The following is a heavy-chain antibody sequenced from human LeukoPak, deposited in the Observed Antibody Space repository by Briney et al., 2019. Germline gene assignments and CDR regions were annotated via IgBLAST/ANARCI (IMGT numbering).Heavy chain of an antibody. J-gene: IGHJ4*02. D-gene: IGHD2-15*01. CDR2: ISGSGGST. CDR3: AKDFPDIVVVVAAPEGYYFDY. Sequence: GGALRLSCAASGFTFSSEAMTWVRQAPRKGLEWVSAISGSGGSTYYADSVKGRFTISRDNSKNTLYLQMNGLRAEDTAVYYCAKDFPDIVVVVAAPEGYYFDYWGQGTLVTVSS. CDR1: GFTFSSEA. V-gene: IGHV3-23*01.